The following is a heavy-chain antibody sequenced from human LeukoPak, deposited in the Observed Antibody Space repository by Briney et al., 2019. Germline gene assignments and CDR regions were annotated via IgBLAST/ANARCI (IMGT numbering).Heavy chain of an antibody. CDR2: IRAYKGIT. D-gene: IGHD2-15*01. Sequence: GALVTVSCKASGYTFPSYGISWVGQAPGQGGAGLGWIRAYKGITNYAQKLQGRVTITTDTSTSTDYMELRSLRSDDTAVYYCARDASRAVAASYDYWGQGTLVTVSS. CDR3: ARDASRAVAASYDY. V-gene: IGHV1-18*01. J-gene: IGHJ4*02. CDR1: GYTFPSYG.